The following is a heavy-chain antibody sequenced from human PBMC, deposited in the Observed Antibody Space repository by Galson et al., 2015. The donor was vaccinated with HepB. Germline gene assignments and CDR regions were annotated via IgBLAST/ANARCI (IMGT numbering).Heavy chain of an antibody. D-gene: IGHD6-19*01. V-gene: IGHV4-59*01. J-gene: IGHJ6*02. CDR2: TYYSGST. Sequence: LSLTCTVSGGSISDYYWSWIRQPPGKGLEWIGYTYYSGSTNYNPSLKSRVTISLDTSKNQFSLKLTSVTAADTAVYFCARDSPIAVAGVNSYYYGMDVWGQGTTVTVSS. CDR3: ARDSPIAVAGVNSYYYGMDV. CDR1: GGSISDYY.